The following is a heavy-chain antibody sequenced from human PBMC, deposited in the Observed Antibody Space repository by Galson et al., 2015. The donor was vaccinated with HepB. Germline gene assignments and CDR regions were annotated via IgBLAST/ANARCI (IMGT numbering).Heavy chain of an antibody. D-gene: IGHD3-10*01. Sequence: LSLTCAVYGGSFSGYYWSWIRQPPGKGLEWIGEINHSGSTNYNPSLKSRVTISVDTSKNQFSLKLSSVTAADTAVYYCARAGPAYYYGSGRGWFDPWGQGTLVTVSS. CDR1: GGSFSGYY. CDR3: ARAGPAYYYGSGRGWFDP. CDR2: INHSGST. V-gene: IGHV4-34*01. J-gene: IGHJ5*02.